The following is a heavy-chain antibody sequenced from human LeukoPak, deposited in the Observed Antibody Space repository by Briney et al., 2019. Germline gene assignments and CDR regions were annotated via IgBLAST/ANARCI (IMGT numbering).Heavy chain of an antibody. CDR2: INPSGGST. D-gene: IGHD3-22*01. V-gene: IGHV1-46*01. CDR3: ARASYYYDSSGYYYFDY. J-gene: IGHJ4*02. CDR1: GYSLTTYY. Sequence: GASVKVSCKASGYSLTTYYMHWVRQAPGQGLEWMGIINPSGGSTSYAQKFQGRVTMTRDTSTSTVYMELSSLRSEDTAVYYCARASYYYDSSGYYYFDYWGQGTLVTVSS.